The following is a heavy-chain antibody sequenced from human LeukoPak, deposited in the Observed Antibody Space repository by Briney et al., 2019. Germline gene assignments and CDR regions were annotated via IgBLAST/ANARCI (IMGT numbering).Heavy chain of an antibody. J-gene: IGHJ6*03. Sequence: VASVKVSCKASGYTFTGYYIHWVRQAPGQGLEWMGWINPNSGGTNYAQKFQGRVTMTRDTSISTAYMELSRLRSDDTAVYYCARDPGYSVVTALMDVWGKGTTVTVSS. V-gene: IGHV1-2*02. D-gene: IGHD2-21*02. CDR3: ARDPGYSVVTALMDV. CDR1: GYTFTGYY. CDR2: INPNSGGT.